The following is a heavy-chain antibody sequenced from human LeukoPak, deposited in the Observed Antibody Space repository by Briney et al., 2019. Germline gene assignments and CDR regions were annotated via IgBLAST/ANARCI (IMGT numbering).Heavy chain of an antibody. D-gene: IGHD4-17*01. CDR3: AREAYGDSRPDALDI. Sequence: ASVKVSCKASGYTFTGYYMHWVRQAPGQGLEWMGWIKPNSGGTNYAQKFQGRVTMTRNTSISTAYMELSRLRSDDTAEYYCAREAYGDSRPDALDIWGQGTMVTVSS. V-gene: IGHV1-2*02. J-gene: IGHJ3*02. CDR1: GYTFTGYY. CDR2: IKPNSGGT.